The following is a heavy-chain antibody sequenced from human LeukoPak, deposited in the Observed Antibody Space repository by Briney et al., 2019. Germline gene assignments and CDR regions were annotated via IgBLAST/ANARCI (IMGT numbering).Heavy chain of an antibody. Sequence: SETLSLTCTVSGGSISSYYWSWIRQPAGKGLEWIGRIYTSGSTNCNPSLKSRVTMSVDTSKNQFSLKLSSVTAADTAVYYCARAIAVAGYNWFDPWGQGTLVTVSS. V-gene: IGHV4-4*07. CDR1: GGSISSYY. CDR2: IYTSGST. CDR3: ARAIAVAGYNWFDP. J-gene: IGHJ5*02. D-gene: IGHD6-19*01.